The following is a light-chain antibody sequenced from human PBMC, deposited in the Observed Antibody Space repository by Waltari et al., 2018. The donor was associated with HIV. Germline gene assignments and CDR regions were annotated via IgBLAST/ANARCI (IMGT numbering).Light chain of an antibody. Sequence: QSALTQPPSASGSPGQSVTISCTGTSRDVGGYNYVSWYQHHPGKAPKLMIYEVSKRPSGVPDRFAGSKSGNMASLIVSGLQAEYEADYYCSSYVGSNKWVFGGGTKLTVL. CDR1: SRDVGGYNY. CDR3: SSYVGSNKWV. V-gene: IGLV2-8*01. J-gene: IGLJ3*02. CDR2: EVS.